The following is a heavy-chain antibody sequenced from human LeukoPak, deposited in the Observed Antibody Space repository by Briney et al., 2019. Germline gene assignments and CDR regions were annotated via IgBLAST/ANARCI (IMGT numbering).Heavy chain of an antibody. CDR2: ISSNGGST. D-gene: IGHD3-10*01. Sequence: PGGSLRLSCSTSGFTFSSYAMHWVRQAPGKGLDYVSAISSNGGSTYYADSVKCRFTISRDNSKNTLYLQMSSLRAEDTAVYYCVKDQGTRYYYGSGSYYDHWGQGTLVTVSS. CDR3: VKDQGTRYYYGSGSYYDH. CDR1: GFTFSSYA. V-gene: IGHV3-64D*09. J-gene: IGHJ4*02.